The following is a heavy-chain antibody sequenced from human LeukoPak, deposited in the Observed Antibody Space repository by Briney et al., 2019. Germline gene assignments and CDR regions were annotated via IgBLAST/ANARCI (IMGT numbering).Heavy chain of an antibody. D-gene: IGHD6-6*01. CDR3: AKSEQFASFDY. J-gene: IGHJ4*02. Sequence: HPGGSLRLSCAASGFTFSSYGMHWVRQAPGKGLEWVALISYDGSNKYYADSVKGRFTISRDNSKNTLYLQMNSLRAEDMAVYYCAKSEQFASFDYWGQGTLVTVSS. V-gene: IGHV3-30*18. CDR1: GFTFSSYG. CDR2: ISYDGSNK.